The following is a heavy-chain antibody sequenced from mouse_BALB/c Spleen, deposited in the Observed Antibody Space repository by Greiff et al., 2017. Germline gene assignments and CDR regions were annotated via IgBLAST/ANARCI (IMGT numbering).Heavy chain of an antibody. V-gene: IGHV5-4*02. Sequence: EVMLVESGGGLVKPGGSLTLSCAASGFTFSDYYMYWVRQTPEKRLEWVATISDGGSYTYYPDSVKGRFTISRDNAKNNLYLQMSSLKSEDTAMYYCARAFDYWGQGTTLTVSS. CDR2: ISDGGSYT. CDR1: GFTFSDYY. J-gene: IGHJ2*01. CDR3: ARAFDY.